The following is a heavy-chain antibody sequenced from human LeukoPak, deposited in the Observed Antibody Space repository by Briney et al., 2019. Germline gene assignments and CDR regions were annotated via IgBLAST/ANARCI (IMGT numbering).Heavy chain of an antibody. V-gene: IGHV3-30-3*01. Sequence: PGRSLRLSCAAPGFTFSSYAMHWVRQAPGKGLEWVAVISYDGSNKYYADSVKGRFTISRDNSKNTLYLQMNSLRAEDTAVYYCARVGSGWYTGYMDVWGKGTTVTVSS. CDR3: ARVGSGWYTGYMDV. CDR1: GFTFSSYA. D-gene: IGHD6-19*01. CDR2: ISYDGSNK. J-gene: IGHJ6*03.